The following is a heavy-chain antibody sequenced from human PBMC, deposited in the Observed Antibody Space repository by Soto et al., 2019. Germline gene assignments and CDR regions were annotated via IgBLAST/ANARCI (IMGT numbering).Heavy chain of an antibody. V-gene: IGHV4-59*01. CDR2: IYYSGST. Sequence: SETLSLTCTVSGGSISSYYWSWIRQPPGKGLEWIGYIYYSGSTNYNPSLKSRVTISVDTSKNQFSLKLSSVTAADTAVYYCARWLGYYDSSGYYWNCFDPWGQGTLVTVSS. CDR1: GGSISSYY. D-gene: IGHD3-22*01. CDR3: ARWLGYYDSSGYYWNCFDP. J-gene: IGHJ5*02.